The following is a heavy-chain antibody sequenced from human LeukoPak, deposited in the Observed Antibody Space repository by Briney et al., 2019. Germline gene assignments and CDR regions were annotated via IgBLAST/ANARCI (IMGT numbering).Heavy chain of an antibody. CDR2: IIPIFGTA. CDR1: GGTFSSYA. Sequence: ASVKVSCKASGGTFSSYASSWVRQAPGQGLEWMGGIIPIFGTANYAQKFQGRVTITADESTSTAYMELSSLRSEDTAVYYCARDSNHYDILTGYSSSLFDYWGQGTLVTVSS. V-gene: IGHV1-69*13. J-gene: IGHJ4*02. D-gene: IGHD3-9*01. CDR3: ARDSNHYDILTGYSSSLFDY.